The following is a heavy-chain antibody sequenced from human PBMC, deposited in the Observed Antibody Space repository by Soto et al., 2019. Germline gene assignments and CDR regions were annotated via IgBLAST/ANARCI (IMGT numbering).Heavy chain of an antibody. Sequence: SGPTLVNPTQTLTLTCTFSGFSLSTSGVGVGWIRQPPGKALEWLALIYWDDDKRYSPSLKSRLTITKDTSKNQAVLTMTNKDPVDTATYYCAHISTVTTFTYYFDYWGQGTLVTVSS. J-gene: IGHJ4*02. CDR1: GFSLSTSGVG. CDR2: IYWDDDK. V-gene: IGHV2-5*02. D-gene: IGHD4-17*01. CDR3: AHISTVTTFTYYFDY.